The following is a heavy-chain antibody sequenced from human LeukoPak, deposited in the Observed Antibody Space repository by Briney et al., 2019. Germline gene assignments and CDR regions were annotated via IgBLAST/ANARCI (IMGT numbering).Heavy chain of an antibody. D-gene: IGHD5-18*01. CDR1: GGTFSSYA. V-gene: IGHV1-69*05. CDR3: ARGMGYSYGHPQGAFDI. CDR2: IIPIFGTA. J-gene: IGHJ3*02. Sequence: GSSVKVSCKASGGTFSSYAISWVRQAPGQGLEWMGGIIPIFGTANYAQKFQGRVTITTDESTSTAYMGLSSLRSEDTAVYYCARGMGYSYGHPQGAFDIWGQGTMVTVSS.